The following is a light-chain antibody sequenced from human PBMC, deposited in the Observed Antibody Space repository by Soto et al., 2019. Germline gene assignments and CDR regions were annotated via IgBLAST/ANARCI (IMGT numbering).Light chain of an antibody. V-gene: IGKV2-28*01. J-gene: IGKJ5*01. CDR3: MQALQSLT. Sequence: DIVMTQSPLSLPVTPGEPSAISLSSNQILLHTNGYNYLDWYMQKPGQSPQLLIYLGSNRASGVPDRFSGSGSGTHFTLKISRVEAADVGVYYCMQALQSLTFGQGTRLEIK. CDR2: LGS. CDR1: QILLHTNGYNY.